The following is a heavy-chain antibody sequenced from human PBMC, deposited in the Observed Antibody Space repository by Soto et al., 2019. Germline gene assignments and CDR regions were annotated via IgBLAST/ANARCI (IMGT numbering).Heavy chain of an antibody. D-gene: IGHD2-21*02. J-gene: IGHJ3*01. V-gene: IGHV5-51*01. CDR3: ATPGGRDFNAFDV. CDR1: GYTFTGNW. Sequence: GESLKISCKGSGYTFTGNWIGWVRQMPGKGLEWMGIIFPIDSDTRYSPSSQGQVTISADNSISTAYLQWSSLKASDTAIYYCATPGGRDFNAFDVWGQGTMVTVSS. CDR2: IFPIDSDT.